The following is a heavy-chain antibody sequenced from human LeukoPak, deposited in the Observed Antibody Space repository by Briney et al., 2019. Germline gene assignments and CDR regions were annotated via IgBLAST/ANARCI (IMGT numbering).Heavy chain of an antibody. Sequence: PGGSLRLSCAASGFTVSNNYMTWVRQAPGKGLEWVSLIYSGGSTYYADSVKGRFTISRDNSMNTLYLQMNSLRAEDTAVYYCAGSLAYCGGDCRLGDYWGQGTLVTVSS. V-gene: IGHV3-66*01. CDR2: IYSGGST. CDR1: GFTVSNNY. J-gene: IGHJ4*02. D-gene: IGHD2-21*02. CDR3: AGSLAYCGGDCRLGDY.